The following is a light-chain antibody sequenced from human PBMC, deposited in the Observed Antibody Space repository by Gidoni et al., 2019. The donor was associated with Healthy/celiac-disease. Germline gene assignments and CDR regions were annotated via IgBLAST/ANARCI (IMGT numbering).Light chain of an antibody. CDR3: QQYDNLPLT. CDR2: DAS. V-gene: IGKV1-33*01. Sequence: IQMTQSPSSLSAFVGDRVNITFQASQDISNYLNWYQQKPGKAPKLLIYDASNLETGVPSRFSGSGSGTDFTFTISSLQPEDIATYYCQQYDNLPLTFGGGTKVEIK. CDR1: QDISNY. J-gene: IGKJ4*01.